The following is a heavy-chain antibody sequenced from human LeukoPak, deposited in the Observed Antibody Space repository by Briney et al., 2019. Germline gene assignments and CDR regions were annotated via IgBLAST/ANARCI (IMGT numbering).Heavy chain of an antibody. J-gene: IGHJ3*01. Sequence: PGGSLRLSCAASGFIFSNYEMDWVRQAPGKGLEWISYINSCPGNTLYADSVRGRFTIFRDNGKNSLYLQMNSLRAEDTALYYCVREVCSGGLCYDSFDVWGQGTVVTVSS. CDR1: GFIFSNYE. CDR2: INSCPGNT. D-gene: IGHD2-15*01. V-gene: IGHV3-48*03. CDR3: VREVCSGGLCYDSFDV.